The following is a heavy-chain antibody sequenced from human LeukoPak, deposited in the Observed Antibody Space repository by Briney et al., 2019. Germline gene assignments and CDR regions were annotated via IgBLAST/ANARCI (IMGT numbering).Heavy chain of an antibody. CDR2: ISAFNGNT. CDR1: GYIFNNFG. Sequence: ASVTVSCKTSGYIFNNFGITWVRQAPGQGLEGMGWISAFNGNTVYTQKVQGRLTLTTDTSTSTAFMELRNLKSDDTGIYYCTRDRVGGDLTGESLYWGQGTLVTVS. CDR3: TRDRVGGDLTGESLY. V-gene: IGHV1-18*01. J-gene: IGHJ4*02. D-gene: IGHD1-14*01.